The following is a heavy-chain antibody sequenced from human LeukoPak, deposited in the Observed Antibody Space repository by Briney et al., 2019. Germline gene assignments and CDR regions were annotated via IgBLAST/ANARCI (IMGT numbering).Heavy chain of an antibody. V-gene: IGHV3-30-3*01. CDR2: ISYDGSNK. D-gene: IGHD6-19*01. Sequence: GGSLRLSCAASGFTFSSYAMHWVRQAPGKGLEWVAVISYDGSNKYYADSVKGRFTISRDNSKNTLYLQMNSLRAEDTAVYYCARDLIAVAGNRRTFDYWGQGTLVTVSS. J-gene: IGHJ4*02. CDR1: GFTFSSYA. CDR3: ARDLIAVAGNRRTFDY.